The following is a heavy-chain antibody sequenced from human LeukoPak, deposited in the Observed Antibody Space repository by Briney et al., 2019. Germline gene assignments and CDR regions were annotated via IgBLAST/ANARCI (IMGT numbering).Heavy chain of an antibody. CDR1: GFTFSSYS. CDR3: AKDDAWLQYGN. V-gene: IGHV3-23*01. CDR2: ISPNGVIT. J-gene: IGHJ4*02. D-gene: IGHD5-24*01. Sequence: PGGSLRLSCAVSGFTFSSYSMNWVRQAPGKGLEWVSGISPNGVITYYADSVKGRFTISRDNSKGTVYLQMNSLRPEDTAVYYCAKDDAWLQYGNWGRGTLVTVSS.